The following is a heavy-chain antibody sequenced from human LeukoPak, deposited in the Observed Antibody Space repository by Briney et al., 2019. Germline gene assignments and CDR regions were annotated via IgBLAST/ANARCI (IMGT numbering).Heavy chain of an antibody. D-gene: IGHD3-22*01. Sequence: SGTLSLTCAVSGGSISSSNWWSWVRQPPGKGLEWIGEIYHGGSTNYNPSLKSRVTISVDKSKNQFSLKLSSVTAADTAVYYCASHPPDYYDSSGYYYWGQGTLVTVSS. J-gene: IGHJ4*02. CDR3: ASHPPDYYDSSGYYY. CDR1: GGSISSSNW. CDR2: IYHGGST. V-gene: IGHV4-4*02.